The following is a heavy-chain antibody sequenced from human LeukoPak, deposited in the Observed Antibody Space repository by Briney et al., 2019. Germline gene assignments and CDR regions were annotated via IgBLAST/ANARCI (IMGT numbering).Heavy chain of an antibody. J-gene: IGHJ4*02. Sequence: GGSLRLSCAASGFTFSSYAMSWVRQAPGKGLEWVSSVSGSGGSTYYADSVKGRFTISRDNSKSTLFLQMNSLRAEDTAVYYCAKSSYYDSSGYYREYYFDYWGQGTLVTVSS. CDR2: VSGSGGST. D-gene: IGHD3-22*01. V-gene: IGHV3-23*01. CDR1: GFTFSSYA. CDR3: AKSSYYDSSGYYREYYFDY.